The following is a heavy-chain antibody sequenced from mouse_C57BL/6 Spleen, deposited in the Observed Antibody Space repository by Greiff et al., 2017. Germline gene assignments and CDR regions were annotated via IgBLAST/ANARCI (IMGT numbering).Heavy chain of an antibody. CDR2: IYPRSGNT. CDR1: GYTFTSYG. Sequence: VQLQESGAELARPGASVKLSCKASGYTFTSYGISWVKQRTGQGLEWIGEIYPRSGNTYYNEKFKGKATLTADKSSSTAYMERRSLTSEDSAVYFCARNDGSSYYFDYWGQGTTLTVSS. J-gene: IGHJ2*01. CDR3: ARNDGSSYYFDY. V-gene: IGHV1-81*01. D-gene: IGHD1-1*01.